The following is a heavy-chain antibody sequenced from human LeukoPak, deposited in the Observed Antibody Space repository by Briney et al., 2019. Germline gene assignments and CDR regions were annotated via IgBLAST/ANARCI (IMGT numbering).Heavy chain of an antibody. J-gene: IGHJ4*02. D-gene: IGHD6-13*01. CDR2: ISYDGSNK. CDR3: ARDDTALDSSSWGDY. V-gene: IGHV3-30-3*01. CDR1: GFTFSSYA. Sequence: GRSLRLSCAASGFTFSSYAMHWVRQAPGKGLEWVAVISYDGSNKYYADSVKGRFTISRDNSKNTLYLQMNSLRAEDTAVYYCARDDTALDSSSWGDYWGQGTLVTVSS.